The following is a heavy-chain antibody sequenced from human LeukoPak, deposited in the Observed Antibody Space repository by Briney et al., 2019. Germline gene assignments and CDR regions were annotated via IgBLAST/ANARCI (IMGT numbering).Heavy chain of an antibody. CDR2: IIPIFGTA. V-gene: IGHV1-69*13. CDR3: ALNNDYYDSSGYYLSEPYFQH. J-gene: IGHJ1*01. CDR1: GGTFSSYA. D-gene: IGHD3-22*01. Sequence: SVKVSCKASGGTFSSYAISWVRQAPGQGLEWMGGIIPIFGTANYAQKFQGRVTITADESTSTAYMELSSLRSEDTAVYYCALNNDYYDSSGYYLSEPYFQHWGQCTLVTVSS.